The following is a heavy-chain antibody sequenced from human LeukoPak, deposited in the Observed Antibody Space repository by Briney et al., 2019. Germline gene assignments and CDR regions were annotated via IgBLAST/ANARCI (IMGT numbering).Heavy chain of an antibody. J-gene: IGHJ4*02. CDR3: ARGLSGWNFDY. D-gene: IGHD6-19*01. V-gene: IGHV3-30-3*01. Sequence: GGSLRLSCAPSGFTFSRYAIHWVRQAPGKGLEWVTVISNDGNNKYYADSVKGRFTISRDNSKNTLYLQMNSLRIEDTAVYYCARGLSGWNFDYWGQGTLVTVSS. CDR1: GFTFSRYA. CDR2: ISNDGNNK.